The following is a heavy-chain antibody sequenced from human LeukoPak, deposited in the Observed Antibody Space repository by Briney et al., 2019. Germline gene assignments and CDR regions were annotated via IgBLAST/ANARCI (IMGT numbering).Heavy chain of an antibody. D-gene: IGHD6-19*01. J-gene: IGHJ4*02. Sequence: GGSLRLSCAASGFTFSSYEMNWVRQAPGKGLEWVSYISSSGSTIYYADSVKGRFTISRENAKNSLYLQMKSLRSEDKAAYYCVRRFWYSSGWYYFDYWGQGTLVTVSS. CDR1: GFTFSSYE. CDR3: VRRFWYSSGWYYFDY. CDR2: ISSSGSTI. V-gene: IGHV3-48*03.